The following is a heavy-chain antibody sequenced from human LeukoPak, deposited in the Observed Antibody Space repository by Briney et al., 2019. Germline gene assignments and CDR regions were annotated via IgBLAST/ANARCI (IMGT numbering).Heavy chain of an antibody. CDR1: GFTFSSYA. J-gene: IGHJ4*02. CDR3: AKESAIFGVVYFDY. V-gene: IGHV3-30*09. Sequence: GRSLRLSCAASGFTFSSYAMHWVRQAPGKGLEWVAVISYDGSNKYYADSVKGRFAISRDNSKNTLYLQMNSLRAEDTAVYYCAKESAIFGVVYFDYWGQGTLVTVSS. D-gene: IGHD3-3*01. CDR2: ISYDGSNK.